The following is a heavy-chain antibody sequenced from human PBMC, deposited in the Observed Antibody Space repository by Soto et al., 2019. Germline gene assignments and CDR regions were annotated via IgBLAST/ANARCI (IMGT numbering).Heavy chain of an antibody. CDR2: ISGSGGST. CDR3: AKVMLSRHEGCSGGSCPAPPTYYYYGMDV. D-gene: IGHD2-15*01. J-gene: IGHJ6*02. V-gene: IGHV3-23*01. CDR1: GFTFSSYA. Sequence: GESLKISCAASGFTFSSYAMSWVRQAPGKGLEWVSAISGSGGSTYYADSVKGRFTISRNNSKNTLYLQMNSLRAEDTAVYYCAKVMLSRHEGCSGGSCPAPPTYYYYGMDVWGQGTTVTVSS.